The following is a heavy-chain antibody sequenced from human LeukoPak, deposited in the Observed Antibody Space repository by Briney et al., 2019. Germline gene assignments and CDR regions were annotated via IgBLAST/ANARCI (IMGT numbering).Heavy chain of an antibody. CDR1: GYSFTSYC. D-gene: IGHD5-18*01. CDR2: IDPSDSET. J-gene: IGHJ4*02. CDR3: ARQTAMARSGDY. Sequence: GESLKISCKASGYSFTSYCIGWVRQMPGKGLEWMGIIDPSDSETRYTPSFQGQVTISVDKSLTTADLQWNSLKASDTAMYYCARQTAMARSGDYWGQGTLVTVSS. V-gene: IGHV5-51*01.